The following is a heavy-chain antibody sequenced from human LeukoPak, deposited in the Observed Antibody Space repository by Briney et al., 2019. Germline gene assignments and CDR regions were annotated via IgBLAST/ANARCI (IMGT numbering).Heavy chain of an antibody. V-gene: IGHV1-69*13. CDR2: IIPIFGTA. Sequence: GASVKVSCKASGGTFSSYAISWVRQAPGQGLEWMGGIIPIFGTANYAQKFQGRVTITADESTSTAYMELSSLRSEDTAVYYCARAVGDTAMSLCYWGQGTLVTVSS. J-gene: IGHJ4*02. CDR3: ARAVGDTAMSLCY. CDR1: GGTFSSYA. D-gene: IGHD5-18*01.